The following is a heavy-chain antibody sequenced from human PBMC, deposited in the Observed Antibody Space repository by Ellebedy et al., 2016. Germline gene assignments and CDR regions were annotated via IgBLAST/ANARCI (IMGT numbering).Heavy chain of an antibody. Sequence: GGSLRLSCAASGFSFSSISMTWVRQAPGKGLEWVSSISSSGTYIFYADSVKGRFTISRDDSKNTLYLQMNSLRAEDTAVYYCAKAKGSSWPNWYLDLWGRGTLVTVSS. V-gene: IGHV3-21*04. CDR2: ISSSGTYI. CDR1: GFSFSSIS. D-gene: IGHD6-13*01. CDR3: AKAKGSSWPNWYLDL. J-gene: IGHJ2*01.